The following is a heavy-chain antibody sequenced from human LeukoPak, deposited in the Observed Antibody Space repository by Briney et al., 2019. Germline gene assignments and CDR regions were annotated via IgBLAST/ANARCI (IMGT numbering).Heavy chain of an antibody. V-gene: IGHV3-7*01. CDR1: GFTFSSFG. CDR2: IKQDGSEK. CDR3: ERGQEMATRNDAFDI. D-gene: IGHD5-24*01. Sequence: NPGGTLRHSYAASGFTFSSFGMRWLRQARGKGLEWVVNIKQDGSEKHYVDSVKGRFTISRDNAKTSLYLQMNSLSAEDTAVYYCERGQEMATRNDAFDIWRQGSMVTVSS. J-gene: IGHJ3*02.